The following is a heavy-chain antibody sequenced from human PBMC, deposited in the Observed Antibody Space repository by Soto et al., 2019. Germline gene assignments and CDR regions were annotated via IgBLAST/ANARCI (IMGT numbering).Heavy chain of an antibody. Sequence: QVQLQESGPGLVRPSQTLSLTCTVSAGSISTINYYWSWISQHPEKGLEWIGYISYSGSTFYHSSLKSRVTISLDTSKNQFSLTLTSVTAADTAVYYCARSAQWDGFDPWGQGTMVTVSS. CDR2: ISYSGST. CDR1: AGSISTINYY. D-gene: IGHD2-8*01. V-gene: IGHV4-31*03. J-gene: IGHJ3*01. CDR3: ARSAQWDGFDP.